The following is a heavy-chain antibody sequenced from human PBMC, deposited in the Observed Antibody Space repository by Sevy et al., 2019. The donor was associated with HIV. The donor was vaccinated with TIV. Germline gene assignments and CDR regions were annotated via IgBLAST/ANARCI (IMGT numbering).Heavy chain of an antibody. D-gene: IGHD3-3*01. CDR3: ARDLVTYYDFWSGYWHYYYYGMDV. V-gene: IGHV3-74*01. CDR1: GFTFSSYW. CDR2: INSDGSST. Sequence: GGSLRLSCAASGFTFSSYWMHWVRQAPGKGLVWVSRINSDGSSTSYTDSVKGRFTISRDNAKNTLYLQMNSLRAEDTAVYYCARDLVTYYDFWSGYWHYYYYGMDVWGQGTTVTVSS. J-gene: IGHJ6*02.